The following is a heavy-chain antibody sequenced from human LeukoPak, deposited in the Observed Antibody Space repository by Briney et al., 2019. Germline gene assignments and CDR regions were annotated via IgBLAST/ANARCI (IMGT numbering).Heavy chain of an antibody. J-gene: IGHJ6*02. CDR3: ARSDKMDV. CDR1: GYTFTSYH. V-gene: IGHV1-46*01. CDR2: INPSEGST. Sequence: ASVKVSCKASGYTFTSYHIHWVRQVPGQGLEWMGVINPSEGSTDYAQKFQDRVSLTRDTSTSTVYMDLSRLRCEDTAVYYCARSDKMDVWGQGTTGTVSS.